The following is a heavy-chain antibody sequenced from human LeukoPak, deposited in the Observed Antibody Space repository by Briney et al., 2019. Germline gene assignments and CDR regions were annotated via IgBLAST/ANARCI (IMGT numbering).Heavy chain of an antibody. J-gene: IGHJ5*02. V-gene: IGHV4-31*03. CDR1: GDSINSGNYY. Sequence: SQTLSLTCTVSGDSINSGNYYWSWIRQHPGQGLEWIGCVYYSGSTYYNPSPKSRISMSLDTSKNQFSLKLSSVTAADTAVYYCARVVYCSSTSCYQDWFDPWGQGTLVTVSS. D-gene: IGHD2-2*01. CDR3: ARVVYCSSTSCYQDWFDP. CDR2: VYYSGST.